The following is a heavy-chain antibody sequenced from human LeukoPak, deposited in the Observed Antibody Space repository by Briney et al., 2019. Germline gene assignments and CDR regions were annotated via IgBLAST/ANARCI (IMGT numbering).Heavy chain of an antibody. D-gene: IGHD5-12*01. J-gene: IGHJ4*02. Sequence: PGGSLRLSCAASGFTFSSYGMHWVRQAPGKGLEWVAVISYDGSNKYYAHSVKGRFTISRDNSKNTLYLQMNSLRAEDTAVYYCAKGRGIYSGYDLIDYWGQGTLVTVSS. CDR3: AKGRGIYSGYDLIDY. V-gene: IGHV3-30*18. CDR1: GFTFSSYG. CDR2: ISYDGSNK.